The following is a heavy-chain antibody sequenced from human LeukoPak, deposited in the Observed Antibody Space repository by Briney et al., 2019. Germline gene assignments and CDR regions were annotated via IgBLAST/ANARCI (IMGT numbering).Heavy chain of an antibody. J-gene: IGHJ4*02. CDR3: ARATPSSGWYGAFDY. CDR1: GYTFTSYY. V-gene: IGHV1-46*01. Sequence: ASVKVSCKASGYTFTSYYMHWVRQTPGQGLEWMGIINPSGGSTSYAQKFQGRVTMTRDTSTSTVYMELSSLRSEDTAVYYCARATPSSGWYGAFDYWGQGTLVTASS. D-gene: IGHD6-19*01. CDR2: INPSGGST.